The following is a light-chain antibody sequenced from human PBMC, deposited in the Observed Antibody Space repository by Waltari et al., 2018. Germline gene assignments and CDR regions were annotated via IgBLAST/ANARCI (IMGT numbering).Light chain of an antibody. CDR1: ESVTNN. J-gene: IGKJ4*01. V-gene: IGKV3-15*01. CDR3: QQYNNWPIT. CDR2: GAV. Sequence: EIVMTQSPATLSVSPGERATLSCRASESVTNNLAWYHKRPGHPPRLLIHGAVTRATEIAARFTGSGSGTEFTLTISNLQSEDFAVYYCQQYNNWPITFGGGTKVEIK.